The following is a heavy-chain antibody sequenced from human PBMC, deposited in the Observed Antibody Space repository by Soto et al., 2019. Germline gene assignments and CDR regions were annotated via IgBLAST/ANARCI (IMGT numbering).Heavy chain of an antibody. CDR1: GFTFDDYA. J-gene: IGHJ6*02. CDR2: ISWNSGSI. Sequence: DVQVVESGGGLVQPGRSLRLSCVAAGFTFDDYAMHWVRQVPGKGLEWVSGISWNSGSIGYADSVKGRFTISRDNAKNSLYLQKNSLRTEDTAVYYCARDLSSVLAMRGRDVWGQGTTVTVSS. CDR3: ARDLSSVLAMRGRDV. D-gene: IGHD3-3*02. V-gene: IGHV3-9*01.